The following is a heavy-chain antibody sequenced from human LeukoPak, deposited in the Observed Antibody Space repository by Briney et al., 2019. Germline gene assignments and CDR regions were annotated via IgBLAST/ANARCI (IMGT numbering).Heavy chain of an antibody. D-gene: IGHD2-15*01. Sequence: TGGSLRLSCAASGFTFSSYGMHWVRQAPGKGLEWVAVIWYDGSNKYYADSVKGRFTISRGNSKNTLYLQMNSLRAEDTAVYYCASVVGYCSGGSCEDYWGQGTLVTVSS. CDR1: GFTFSSYG. J-gene: IGHJ4*02. V-gene: IGHV3-33*01. CDR3: ASVVGYCSGGSCEDY. CDR2: IWYDGSNK.